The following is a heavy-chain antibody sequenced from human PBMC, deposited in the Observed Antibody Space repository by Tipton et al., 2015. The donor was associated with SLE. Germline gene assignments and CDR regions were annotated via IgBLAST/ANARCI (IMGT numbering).Heavy chain of an antibody. CDR2: IHHSGKT. V-gene: IGHV4-4*02. CDR1: GASITSDLW. Sequence: TLSLTCAVSGASITSDLWCSWVRQAPGKGLEWIAEIHHSGKTNYNPSLKSRVTISVDTSRNQFSLKLSSVTAADTAVYYCASGGILWYFDLWGRGILVTVPS. CDR3: ASGGILWYFDL. D-gene: IGHD3-16*01. J-gene: IGHJ2*01.